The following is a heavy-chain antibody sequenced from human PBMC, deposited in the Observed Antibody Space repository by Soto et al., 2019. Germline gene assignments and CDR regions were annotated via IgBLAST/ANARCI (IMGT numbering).Heavy chain of an antibody. CDR3: ARYYYGSVGAFDI. CDR2: IYYSGST. D-gene: IGHD3-10*01. CDR1: GGSISSGGYY. Sequence: QVQLQEAGPGLVKPSQTLSLTCTVSGGSISSGGYYWSWIRQHPGKGLEWIGYIYYSGSTYYNPSLKSRVTISIDTSKNQFSLKLSSVTAADTAVYYCARYYYGSVGAFDIWGQGTMVTVSS. J-gene: IGHJ3*02. V-gene: IGHV4-31*03.